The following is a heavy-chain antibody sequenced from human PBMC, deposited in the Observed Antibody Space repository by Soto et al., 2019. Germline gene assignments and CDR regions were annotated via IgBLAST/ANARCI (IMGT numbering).Heavy chain of an antibody. D-gene: IGHD3-9*01. J-gene: IGHJ4*02. Sequence: SQTLSLTCDISGDSVSTNSATWNWIRQSPSRGLEWLGRTYYRSKWFDDYAVSVKSRITISPDMYNNRISLQLNSVTPDDTAVYYCARAGIDPLTGHPVPYYFDYWGQGTLVTVSS. CDR2: TYYRSKWFD. CDR3: ARAGIDPLTGHPVPYYFDY. CDR1: GDSVSTNSAT. V-gene: IGHV6-1*01.